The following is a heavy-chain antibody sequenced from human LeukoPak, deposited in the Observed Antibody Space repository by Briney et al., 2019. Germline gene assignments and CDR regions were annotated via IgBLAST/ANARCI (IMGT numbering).Heavy chain of an antibody. CDR2: IYYSGST. D-gene: IGHD1-26*01. CDR3: ARRASGSYYPFDY. Sequence: PSETLSLTCTVSGGSISSYYWSWIRQPPGKGLEWIGYIYYSGSTNYNPSLKSRVTISVDTSKNQFSLKLSSVTAADTAVYYCARRASGSYYPFDYWGQGTLVTVSS. V-gene: IGHV4-59*01. CDR1: GGSISSYY. J-gene: IGHJ4*02.